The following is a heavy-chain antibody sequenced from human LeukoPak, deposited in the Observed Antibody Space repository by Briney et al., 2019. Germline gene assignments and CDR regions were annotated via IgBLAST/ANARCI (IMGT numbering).Heavy chain of an antibody. J-gene: IGHJ4*02. CDR2: IYPGDSDT. CDR3: VLGYCSGGSCYQFDY. Sequence: GESLKISCKGSGYSFTSYWIGWVRQMPGKGLEWMGIIYPGDSDTRYSTSFQGQVTISADKSISTAYLQWSSLKASDTAMYYCVLGYCSGGSCYQFDYWGQGTLVTVSS. D-gene: IGHD2-15*01. V-gene: IGHV5-51*01. CDR1: GYSFTSYW.